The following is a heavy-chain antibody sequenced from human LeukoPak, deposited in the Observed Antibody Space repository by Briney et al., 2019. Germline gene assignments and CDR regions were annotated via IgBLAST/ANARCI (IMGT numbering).Heavy chain of an antibody. CDR2: IRYDGSNK. CDR1: GFIFNTYV. D-gene: IGHD3-10*01. Sequence: AGGSLRLSCAASGFIFNTYVMHWVRQAPGKGLEWVAFIRYDGSNKYYADSVKGRFTISRDNSKNTLYLQMNSLRAEDTAVYYCAKAPLLWFGESNYYYYYMDVWGKGTTVTISS. J-gene: IGHJ6*03. CDR3: AKAPLLWFGESNYYYYYMDV. V-gene: IGHV3-30*02.